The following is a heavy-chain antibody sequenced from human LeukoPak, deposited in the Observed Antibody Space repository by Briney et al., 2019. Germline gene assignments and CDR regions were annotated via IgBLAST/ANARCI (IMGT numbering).Heavy chain of an antibody. CDR2: IRSKTEGVTT. J-gene: IGHJ4*02. CDR3: TADLLDY. Sequence: PGGSLRLSCTASGFTFSTFWMSWVRQAPGKGLEWVERIRSKTEGVTTDYAAPVKGGFAVSRDDSKNTLYLQMNSLKTEDTAVYYCTADLLDYWRQGTLVSVS. CDR1: GFTFSTFW. V-gene: IGHV3-15*01.